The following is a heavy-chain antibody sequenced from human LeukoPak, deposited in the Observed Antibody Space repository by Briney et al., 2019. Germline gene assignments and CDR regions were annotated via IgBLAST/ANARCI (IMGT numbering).Heavy chain of an antibody. J-gene: IGHJ4*02. V-gene: IGHV4-38-2*01. D-gene: IGHD1-26*01. Sequence: PSETLSLTCAVSGYSISRGYYWGWVRQSPGKRPQWPGSVHESGSSHHNPSLRSRVTIELDTSENEFSLTLTSVTAADSGTYYCVRGEVGDFDSWGQGTLVIVSS. CDR3: VRGEVGDFDS. CDR2: VHESGSS. CDR1: GYSISRGYY.